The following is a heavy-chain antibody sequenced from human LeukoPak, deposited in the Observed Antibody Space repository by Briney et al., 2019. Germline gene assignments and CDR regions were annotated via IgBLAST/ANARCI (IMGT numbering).Heavy chain of an antibody. D-gene: IGHD2-15*01. CDR2: IYSSGST. CDR3: ARVLLAFYS. J-gene: IGHJ3*02. CDR1: GGSTTSYY. Sequence: PSQTLSLTRTLSGGSTTSYYWSWSWHPPGRGLEWIGYIYSSGSTNYNPSLKSRVTISVDTSKNQFSWKRSSGTAADTAVYYCARVLLAFYSWGQGTMVTVSS. V-gene: IGHV4-59*01.